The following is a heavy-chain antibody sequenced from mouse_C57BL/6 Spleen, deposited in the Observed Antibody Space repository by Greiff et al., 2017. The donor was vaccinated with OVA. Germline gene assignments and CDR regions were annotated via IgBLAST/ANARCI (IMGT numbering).Heavy chain of an antibody. CDR1: GFTFSDYY. CDR2: INYDGSST. Sequence: DVKLVESEGGLVQPGSSMKLSCTASGFTFSDYYMAWVRQVPEKGLEWVANINYDGSSTYYLDSLKSRFIISRDNAKNILYLQMSSLKSEDTATYYCARAYALGDYAMDYWGQGTSVTVSS. J-gene: IGHJ4*01. D-gene: IGHD6-5*01. V-gene: IGHV5-16*01. CDR3: ARAYALGDYAMDY.